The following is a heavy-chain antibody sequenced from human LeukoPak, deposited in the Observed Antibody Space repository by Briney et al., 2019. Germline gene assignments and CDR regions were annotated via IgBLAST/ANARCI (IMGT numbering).Heavy chain of an antibody. V-gene: IGHV1-69*13. J-gene: IGHJ4*02. D-gene: IGHD6-19*01. CDR2: IIPIFGTA. Sequence: GASVKVSCKASGGTFSSYAISWVRQAPGQGLEWMGGIIPIFGTANYAQKFQGRVTITADESTSTAYMELSSLRSEDTAMYYCARHGSMVNHLGYSSGWYIDDYWGQGTLVTVSS. CDR3: ARHGSMVNHLGYSSGWYIDDY. CDR1: GGTFSSYA.